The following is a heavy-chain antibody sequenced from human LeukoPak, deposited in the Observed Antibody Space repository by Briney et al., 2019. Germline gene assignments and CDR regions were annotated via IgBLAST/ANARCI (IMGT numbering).Heavy chain of an antibody. D-gene: IGHD3-22*01. CDR3: ARDYYDSSGYYWIDY. J-gene: IGHJ4*02. V-gene: IGHV1-69*17. Sequence: SVKVSCKASGGTFSSYASSWVRQAPGQGLEWMGGIIPIFGIANYAHKFQGRVTITADKSTTTAYMELRSMRSEDTAVYYCARDYYDSSGYYWIDYWGQGTLVTVSS. CDR1: GGTFSSYA. CDR2: IIPIFGIA.